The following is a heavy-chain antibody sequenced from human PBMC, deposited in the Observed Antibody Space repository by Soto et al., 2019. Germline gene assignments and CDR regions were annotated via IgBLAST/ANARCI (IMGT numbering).Heavy chain of an antibody. D-gene: IGHD4-17*01. Sequence: PSETLSLTCTVSGGSISSGDYYWSWIRQPPGKGLEWIGYIYYSGSTYYNPSLKSRVTISVDTSKNQFSLKLSSVTAADTAVYYCARVDPGYGDYVGYNWFDPWGQGTLVTVSS. CDR1: GGSISSGDYY. CDR2: IYYSGST. V-gene: IGHV4-30-4*01. J-gene: IGHJ5*02. CDR3: ARVDPGYGDYVGYNWFDP.